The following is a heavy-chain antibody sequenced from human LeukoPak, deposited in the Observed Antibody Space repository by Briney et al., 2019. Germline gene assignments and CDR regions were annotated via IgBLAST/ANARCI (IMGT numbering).Heavy chain of an antibody. J-gene: IGHJ4*02. CDR1: GGSISSGGYY. Sequence: SETLSLTCTVSGGSISSGGYYWSWIRQHPGKGLEWIGYIYYSGSTYYNPSLKSRVTISVDTSKNQFSLKLSSVTAADTAVYYCARALDDYGDYPPFDYWGQGTLVTVSS. D-gene: IGHD4-17*01. V-gene: IGHV4-31*03. CDR2: IYYSGST. CDR3: ARALDDYGDYPPFDY.